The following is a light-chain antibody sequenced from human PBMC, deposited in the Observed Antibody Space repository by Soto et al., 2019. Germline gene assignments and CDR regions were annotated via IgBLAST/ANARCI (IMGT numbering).Light chain of an antibody. J-gene: IGKJ4*01. CDR3: QTYNSARVT. CDR2: AAS. CDR1: QGISNC. Sequence: DIQMTQSPSSLSSSAGDRVTITCRASQGISNCLACYQQNAGKSPKLLIYAASNLQSGVPSRFSGSGSGTDFSLTISSLQPEDVATYYCQTYNSARVTFGGGTKVEIK. V-gene: IGKV1-27*01.